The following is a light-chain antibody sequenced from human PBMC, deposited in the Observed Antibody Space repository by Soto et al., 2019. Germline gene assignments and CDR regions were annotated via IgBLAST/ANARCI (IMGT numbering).Light chain of an antibody. J-gene: IGKJ1*01. CDR1: QSVSSN. V-gene: IGKV3-15*01. CDR3: QQYDDWPET. Sequence: EKVMTQSPATLSVSPGERATLSCRASQSVSSNLAWYQQKPGQAPRLRIYDASTRATGIPARFSGSGSGTEFTLTISSLQSEDLAVYYCQQYDDWPETFGQGTTVEIK. CDR2: DAS.